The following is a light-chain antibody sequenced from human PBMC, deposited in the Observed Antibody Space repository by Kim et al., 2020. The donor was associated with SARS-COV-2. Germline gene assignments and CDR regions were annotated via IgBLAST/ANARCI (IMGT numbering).Light chain of an antibody. Sequence: SVPPGQTASITCSGDKLGDKYACWYQQKPGQSPVLVIYQDSKRPSGIPERFSGSNSGNTATLTISGTQAMDEADYYCQAWDSHVVFGGGTQLTVL. CDR3: QAWDSHVV. CDR1: KLGDKY. V-gene: IGLV3-1*01. J-gene: IGLJ2*01. CDR2: QDS.